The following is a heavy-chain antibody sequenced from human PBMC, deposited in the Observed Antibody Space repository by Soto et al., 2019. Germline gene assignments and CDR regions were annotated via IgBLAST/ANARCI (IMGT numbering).Heavy chain of an antibody. D-gene: IGHD3-9*01. Sequence: SETLSLTCTVSGGSISSGDYYWSWIRQPQGKGLEWIGYIYYSGSTYYNPSLKSRVTISVDTSKNQFSLKLSSVTAADTAVYYCASLGYFDWLLIDYWGQGTLVTVSS. V-gene: IGHV4-30-4*01. CDR2: IYYSGST. J-gene: IGHJ4*02. CDR3: ASLGYFDWLLIDY. CDR1: GGSISSGDYY.